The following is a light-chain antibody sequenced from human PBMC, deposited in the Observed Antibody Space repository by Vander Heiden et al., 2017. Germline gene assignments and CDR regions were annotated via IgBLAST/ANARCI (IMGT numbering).Light chain of an antibody. CDR1: SSDVGGYNF. CDR2: EVS. Sequence: QSALTQPPSASGSPGQSVTIPCTGTSSDVGGYNFVSWYQQHPVKAPILMIYEVSKRPSGVPDRFSGAKSGNTASLTVSGLQAEDEADYYCSSYAGSNNVVFGGGTKLTVL. J-gene: IGLJ2*01. V-gene: IGLV2-8*01. CDR3: SSYAGSNNVV.